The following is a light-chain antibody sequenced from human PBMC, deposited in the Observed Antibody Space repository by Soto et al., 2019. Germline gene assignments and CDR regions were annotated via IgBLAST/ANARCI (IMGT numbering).Light chain of an antibody. Sequence: EIVLTQSPATLSLSPGERATLSCRASQSVSSYLACYQQKPGQAPRLLIYDASNRATGIPARFSGSGSGTGFTLTISSLEPEDFAVYYCQQRSNWPFLTFGGGNKVEI. CDR3: QQRSNWPFLT. CDR1: QSVSSY. V-gene: IGKV3-11*01. J-gene: IGKJ4*01. CDR2: DAS.